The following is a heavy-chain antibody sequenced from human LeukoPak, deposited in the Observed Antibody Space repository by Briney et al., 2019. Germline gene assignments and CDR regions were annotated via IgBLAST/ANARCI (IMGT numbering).Heavy chain of an antibody. CDR1: GFTFSSYA. CDR3: AKGKTVAGVLEY. D-gene: IGHD6-19*01. V-gene: IGHV3-23*01. CDR2: ISGSGGST. J-gene: IGHJ4*02. Sequence: GGSLRLSCAASGFTFSSYAMSWVRQAPGKGLEWVSAISGSGGSTYYADSVKGRFTISRDITENTLYLQMNKLRVDDTAVYYCAKGKTVAGVLEYWGQGALVAVSS.